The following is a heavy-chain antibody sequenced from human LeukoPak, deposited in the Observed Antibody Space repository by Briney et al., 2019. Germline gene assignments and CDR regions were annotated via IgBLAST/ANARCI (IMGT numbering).Heavy chain of an antibody. CDR3: AKTVFVRFLAGPFDY. D-gene: IGHD3-3*01. V-gene: IGHV3-21*04. CDR1: GFTFSSYS. CDR2: ISSSSSYI. Sequence: GGSLRLSCAASGFTFSSYSMNWVRQAPGKGLEWVSSISSSSSYIYYADSVKGRFTISRDNSKNTLYLQMNSLRAEDTAVYYCAKTVFVRFLAGPFDYWGQGTLVTVSS. J-gene: IGHJ4*02.